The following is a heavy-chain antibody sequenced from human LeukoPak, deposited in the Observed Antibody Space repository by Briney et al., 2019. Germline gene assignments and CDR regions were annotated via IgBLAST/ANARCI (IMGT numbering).Heavy chain of an antibody. J-gene: IGHJ4*02. CDR1: GYSISRSNW. D-gene: IGHD3-10*01. CDR3: ARTGNTAVPPYFDY. V-gene: IGHV4-28*01. Sequence: EPSDTRSLTCDVAGYSISRSNWGGWIRQPPGMGLEGVGYIYHSRSTYYNPSLRSRVTMSVDTSKNQFSLKLSSVTAADKAVYYCARTGNTAVPPYFDYWGQGALVTVSS. CDR2: IYHSRST.